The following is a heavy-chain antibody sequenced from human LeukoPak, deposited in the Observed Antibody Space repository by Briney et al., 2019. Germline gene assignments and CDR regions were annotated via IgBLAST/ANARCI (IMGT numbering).Heavy chain of an antibody. CDR2: ISAYNGNT. CDR1: GYTFTSYG. CDR3: ARLWYYDSSGYYPHDY. J-gene: IGHJ4*02. Sequence: AAVKVSCKASGYTFTSYGISWVRQAPGQGLEWMGWISAYNGNTNYAQKLQGRVTMTTDTSTSTAYMELRSLRSDDTAVYYCARLWYYDSSGYYPHDYWGQGTLVTVSS. D-gene: IGHD3-22*01. V-gene: IGHV1-18*01.